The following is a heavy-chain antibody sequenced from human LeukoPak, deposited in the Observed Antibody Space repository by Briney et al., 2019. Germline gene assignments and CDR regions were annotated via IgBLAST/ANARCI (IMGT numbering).Heavy chain of an antibody. CDR1: GGSISSYY. CDR3: ARAPSGGVVVVTALNWFAP. Sequence: SETLSLTCTVSGGSISSYYWSWIRQPPGKGLEWIGYIYYSGSTNYNPSLKSRVTISVDTSRNQFSLKLSSVTAADTAVYYCARAPSGGVVVVTALNWFAPWGQGTLVTVSS. J-gene: IGHJ5*02. D-gene: IGHD2-15*01. CDR2: IYYSGST. V-gene: IGHV4-59*08.